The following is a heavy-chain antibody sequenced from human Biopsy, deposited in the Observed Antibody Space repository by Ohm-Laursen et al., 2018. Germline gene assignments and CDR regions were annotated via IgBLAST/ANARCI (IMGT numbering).Heavy chain of an antibody. J-gene: IGHJ6*02. CDR1: GFSYDNYV. Sequence: SSLRHSCAASGFSYDNYVMHWVRQAPGKGMEWVSGISWNSDSIGYADYVKGRFTISRDNAKNSLYLQMNSLRSEDTALYYCAKDRYPSSWHYYYGMDVWGQGTTVTVSS. V-gene: IGHV3-9*01. CDR2: ISWNSDSI. CDR3: AKDRYPSSWHYYYGMDV. D-gene: IGHD6-13*01.